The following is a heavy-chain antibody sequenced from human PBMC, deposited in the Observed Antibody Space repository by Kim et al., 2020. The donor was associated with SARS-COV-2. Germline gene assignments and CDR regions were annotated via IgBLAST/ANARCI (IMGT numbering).Heavy chain of an antibody. Sequence: ASVKVSCKASGYTFSGYYIHWVRQAPGQGLEWMAWIHPKSGDRNFAQKFQGRVTVTTDTSITTAYMELSRLRSDDTAIYYCTREDYWGQGTLVTVSS. CDR3: TREDY. CDR1: GYTFSGYY. J-gene: IGHJ4*02. CDR2: IHPKSGDR. V-gene: IGHV1-2*02.